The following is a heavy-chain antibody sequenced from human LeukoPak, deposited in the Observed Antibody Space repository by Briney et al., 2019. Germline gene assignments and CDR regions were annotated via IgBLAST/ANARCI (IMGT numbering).Heavy chain of an antibody. Sequence: PSETLSLTCTVSGGSISSYYWNWIRQPPGKGLEWIGYIYYSGSTNYNPSLRSRVTISVDTSKNQFSLKLSSVTAADTAVYYCASSPSGLGDWFDPWGQGTLVTVSS. CDR2: IYYSGST. V-gene: IGHV4-59*01. CDR1: GGSISSYY. D-gene: IGHD3-10*01. J-gene: IGHJ5*02. CDR3: ASSPSGLGDWFDP.